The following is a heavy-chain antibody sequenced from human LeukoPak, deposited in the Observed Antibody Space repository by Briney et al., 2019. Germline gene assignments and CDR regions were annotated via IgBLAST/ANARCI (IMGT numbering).Heavy chain of an antibody. Sequence: GGSLRLSCAASGFTFSSYWMSWVRQAPGKGLEWVANIKQDGSEKYYVDSVKGRFTISRDNSKNTLYLQMNSLRAEDTAVYYCVYYDSSGYYYNYWGQGTLVTVSS. J-gene: IGHJ4*02. CDR2: IKQDGSEK. V-gene: IGHV3-7*03. D-gene: IGHD3-22*01. CDR3: VYYDSSGYYYNY. CDR1: GFTFSSYW.